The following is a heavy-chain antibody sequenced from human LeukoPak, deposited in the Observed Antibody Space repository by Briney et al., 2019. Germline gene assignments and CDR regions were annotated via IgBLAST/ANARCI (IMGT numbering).Heavy chain of an antibody. D-gene: IGHD3-16*01. CDR1: GGSISSYY. CDR3: ARGGGYFNY. V-gene: IGHV4-4*07. Sequence: SETLSLTCTVSGGSISSYYWGWIRQSAGKRLEWIGRIYSSGNTNYNPSLKSRVTISVDTSKTQLSLKLSSVTAADTAVYYCARGGGYFNYWGQGTLVTVSS. J-gene: IGHJ4*02. CDR2: IYSSGNT.